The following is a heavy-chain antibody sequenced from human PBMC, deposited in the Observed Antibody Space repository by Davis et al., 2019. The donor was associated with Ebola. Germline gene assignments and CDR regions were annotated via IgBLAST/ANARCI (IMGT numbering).Heavy chain of an antibody. CDR3: ARETYYYDSSGYHRGAFDI. V-gene: IGHV3-11*04. D-gene: IGHD3-22*01. CDR2: ISSSGSTI. CDR1: GFTFSDYY. J-gene: IGHJ3*02. Sequence: GGSLRLSCAASGFTFSDYYMSWIRQAPGKGLEWVSYISSSGSTIYYADSVKGRFTISRDNAKNSLYLQMNSLRAEDTAVYYCARETYYYDSSGYHRGAFDIWGQGTMVTVSS.